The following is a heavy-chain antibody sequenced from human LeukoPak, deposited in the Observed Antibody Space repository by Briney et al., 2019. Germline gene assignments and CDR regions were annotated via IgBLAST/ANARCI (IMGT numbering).Heavy chain of an antibody. V-gene: IGHV3-30*03. D-gene: IGHD2-15*01. CDR2: ISYDGSNK. Sequence: GRSLRLSCAASGFTFSSYGMHWVRQAPGKGLEWVAVISYDGSNKYCADSVKGRFTISRDNSKNTLYLQMNSLRAEDTAVYYCATGLLFDPWGQGTLVTVSS. CDR3: ATGLLFDP. CDR1: GFTFSSYG. J-gene: IGHJ5*02.